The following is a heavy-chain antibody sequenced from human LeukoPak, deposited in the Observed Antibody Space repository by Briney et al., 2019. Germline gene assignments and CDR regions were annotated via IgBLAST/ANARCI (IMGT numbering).Heavy chain of an antibody. V-gene: IGHV4-39*01. CDR1: GASISNTPYY. D-gene: IGHD6-19*01. CDR2: IYYDERT. Sequence: SETLSLTCSVSGASISNTPYYWGWIRQPPGKGLEWIGSIYYDERTYYNPSLKSRVTISVDTSKIQFSLRLSSVTAADTAVYYCVRHHTRGLAVALIDCWGQGTLITVSS. J-gene: IGHJ4*02. CDR3: VRHHTRGLAVALIDC.